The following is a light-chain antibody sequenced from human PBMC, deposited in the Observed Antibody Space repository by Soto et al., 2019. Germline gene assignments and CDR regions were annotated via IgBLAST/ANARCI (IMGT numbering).Light chain of an antibody. CDR1: QYINTR. J-gene: IGKJ1*01. CDR3: HQRQSWPRT. CDR2: QTS. Sequence: VVTQSPATLSSFPGDRVTLSCRASQYINTRLAWYQHRPGQAPGLLIYQTSIRAAGIPARFSASGSGTDFTLTISDVQPEDFALYYCHQRQSWPRTFGQGTTVDIK. V-gene: IGKV3-11*01.